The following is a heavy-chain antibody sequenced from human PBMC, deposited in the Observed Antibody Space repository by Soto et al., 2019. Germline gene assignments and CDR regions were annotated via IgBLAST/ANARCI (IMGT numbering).Heavy chain of an antibody. CDR3: AKDLEMATIKFHFDY. D-gene: IGHD5-12*01. CDR2: ISYDGSNK. Sequence: GGSLRLSCAASGFTFSSYGMHWVRQAPGKGLEWVAVISYDGSNKYYADSVKGRFTISRDNSKNTLYLQMNSLRAEDTAVYYCAKDLEMATIKFHFDYWGQGTLVTVSS. J-gene: IGHJ4*02. V-gene: IGHV3-30*18. CDR1: GFTFSSYG.